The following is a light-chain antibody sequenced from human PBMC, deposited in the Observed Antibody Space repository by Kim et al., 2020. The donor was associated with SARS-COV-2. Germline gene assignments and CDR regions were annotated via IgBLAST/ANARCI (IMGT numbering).Light chain of an antibody. CDR1: NSDIGGFNY. V-gene: IGLV2-14*03. J-gene: IGLJ1*01. Sequence: QSALTQPASVSGSPGQSITISCSGTNSDIGGFNYVSWYQQHPGKAPKLIIYDVTKRPSGVSERFSGSKSGNTASLTVSGLQAEDEADFFCSSYTASSTFVFGTGTKVTVL. CDR2: DVT. CDR3: SSYTASSTFV.